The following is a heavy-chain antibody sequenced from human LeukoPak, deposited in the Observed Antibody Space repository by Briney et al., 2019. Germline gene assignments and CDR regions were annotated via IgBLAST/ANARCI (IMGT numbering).Heavy chain of an antibody. V-gene: IGHV3-23*01. CDR1: GFTFSSYA. Sequence: GGSLKLSCAASGFTFSSYAMSWVRQAPGKGLEWVSAISGSGGSTYYADSVKGRFTISRDNSKNTLYLQMNSLRAEDTAVYYCAKSSEWFGGFADYWGQGTLVTVSS. J-gene: IGHJ4*02. CDR2: ISGSGGST. CDR3: AKSSEWFGGFADY. D-gene: IGHD3-10*01.